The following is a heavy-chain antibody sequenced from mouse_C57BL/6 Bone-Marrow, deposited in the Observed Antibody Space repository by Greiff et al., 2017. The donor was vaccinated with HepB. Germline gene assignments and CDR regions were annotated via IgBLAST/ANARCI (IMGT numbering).Heavy chain of an antibody. CDR2: ILPGSGST. Sequence: LVESGAELMKPGASVKLSCKATGYTFTGYWIEWVKQRPGHGLEWIGEILPGSGSTNYNEKFKGKATFTADTSSNTAYMQLSSLTTEDSAIYYCASPDGYYGVFYAMDYWGQGTSVTVSS. CDR3: ASPDGYYGVFYAMDY. J-gene: IGHJ4*01. V-gene: IGHV1-9*01. D-gene: IGHD2-3*01. CDR1: GYTFTGYW.